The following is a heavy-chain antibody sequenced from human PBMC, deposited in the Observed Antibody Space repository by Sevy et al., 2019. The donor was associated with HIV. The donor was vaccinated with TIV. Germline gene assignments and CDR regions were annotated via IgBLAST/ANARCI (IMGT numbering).Heavy chain of an antibody. CDR3: AHETFGRFES. Sequence: GGSLRLSCAASGFCFSANWMNWVSQAPGKGLEWVANIKGDGSDKHYVDSVEGRFTISRDNAKNVLYLQMNSLRVEDTAVYYCAHETFGRFESWGQGTLVTVSS. D-gene: IGHD3-16*01. CDR1: GFCFSANW. J-gene: IGHJ4*02. V-gene: IGHV3-7*01. CDR2: IKGDGSDK.